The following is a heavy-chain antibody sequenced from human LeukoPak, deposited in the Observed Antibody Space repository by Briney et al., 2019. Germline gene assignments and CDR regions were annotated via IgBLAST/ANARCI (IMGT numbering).Heavy chain of an antibody. CDR2: INPNSGGT. CDR1: GYTFTGYY. J-gene: IGHJ4*02. V-gene: IGHV1-2*02. D-gene: IGHD3-10*01. CDR3: ARDGVRLWLSCFDY. Sequence: GASVKVSCKASGYTFTGYYMHWVRQAPGQGLEWMGWINPNSGGTNYAQKFQGRVTMTRDTSISTAYMELSRLRSDDTAVYYCARDGVRLWLSCFDYWGQGTLVTVSS.